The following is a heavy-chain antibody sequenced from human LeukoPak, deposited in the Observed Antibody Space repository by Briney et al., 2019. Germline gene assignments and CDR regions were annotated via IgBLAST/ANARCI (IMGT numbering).Heavy chain of an antibody. CDR2: ISSDGSKT. Sequence: QTGGSLRLSCAASGFTFSLYGMHWVRQAPGKGLEWVALISSDGSKTYYADSVKGRFTISRDNSKNTVYLQVSSLRADDTAVYYCAKDSRGANFFGDFDYWGQGTLVTVSP. CDR1: GFTFSLYG. J-gene: IGHJ4*02. V-gene: IGHV3-33*06. D-gene: IGHD3-10*01. CDR3: AKDSRGANFFGDFDY.